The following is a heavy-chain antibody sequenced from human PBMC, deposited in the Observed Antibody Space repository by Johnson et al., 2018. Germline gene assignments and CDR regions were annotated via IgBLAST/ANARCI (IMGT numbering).Heavy chain of an antibody. Sequence: QVQLQQWGAGLLKPSETLSLTCAVYGGSFSDYYWSWIRQPPGKGLEWIGEINHSGSTNYNPSLKSRVTISVATSKNQFSLKLRSVTAADTAVYYCARCDSAARGWYVPTDAFDIWGQGTMVTVAS. D-gene: IGHD6-19*01. CDR2: INHSGST. V-gene: IGHV4-34*01. CDR3: ARCDSAARGWYVPTDAFDI. J-gene: IGHJ3*02. CDR1: GGSFSDYY.